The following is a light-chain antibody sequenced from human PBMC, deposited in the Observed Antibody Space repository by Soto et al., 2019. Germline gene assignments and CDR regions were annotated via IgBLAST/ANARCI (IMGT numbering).Light chain of an antibody. Sequence: QSALPQPASVSGSPGQSITVSCTGTSSDVGAYNSVSWYQQEPGKAPKLMIYEVNNRFSGISNRFSGSKSGNTASLTISGLQAEDEADYYCSSYTTTNTYVFGTGTKVTAL. CDR2: EVN. J-gene: IGLJ1*01. CDR3: SSYTTTNTYV. CDR1: SSDVGAYNS. V-gene: IGLV2-14*01.